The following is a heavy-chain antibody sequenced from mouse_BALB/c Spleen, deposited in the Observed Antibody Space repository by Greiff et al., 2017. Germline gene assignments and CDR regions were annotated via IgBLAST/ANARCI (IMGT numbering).Heavy chain of an antibody. D-gene: IGHD1-2*01. Sequence: VKLVESGPGLVAPSQSLSITCTVSGFSLSRYSVHWVRQPPGKGLEWLGMIWGGGSTDYNSALKSRLSISKDNSKSQVFLKMNSLQTDDTAMYYCATSLLRLRGYAMDYWGQGTSVTVSS. CDR1: GFSLSRYS. CDR3: ATSLLRLRGYAMDY. CDR2: IWGGGST. V-gene: IGHV2-6-4*01. J-gene: IGHJ4*01.